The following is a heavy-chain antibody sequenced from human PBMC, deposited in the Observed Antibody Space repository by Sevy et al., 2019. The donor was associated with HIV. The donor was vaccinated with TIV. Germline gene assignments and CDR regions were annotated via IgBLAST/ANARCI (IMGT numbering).Heavy chain of an antibody. CDR2: FHISGRT. CDR3: ASGPWGWFDS. CDR1: GRSISTLY. J-gene: IGHJ5*01. D-gene: IGHD1-26*01. V-gene: IGHV4-4*07. Sequence: SETLSPTCHVSGRSISTLYWTWNRPPAGEGLEWVCRFHISGRTNYNPALKSRGTMSGDTSKNQFFLKMTSVTAADTAIYYCASGPWGWFDSWGQGTPVTVSS.